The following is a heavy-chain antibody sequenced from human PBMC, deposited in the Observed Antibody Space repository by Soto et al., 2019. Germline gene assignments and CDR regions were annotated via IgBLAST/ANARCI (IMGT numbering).Heavy chain of an antibody. CDR3: AHGSCSSADCYPNPYLDY. Sequence: QITLKESGPTLVKPTQTLTLTCTFSGFSLSTTAEGVGWIRQPPGKALEWLALIYWDDDERYSPSLKRRLTIPKDTSKNQVVLTMTNVDPVDTATYYCAHGSCSSADCYPNPYLDYWGQGILVTVSS. J-gene: IGHJ4*02. D-gene: IGHD2-2*01. V-gene: IGHV2-5*02. CDR2: IYWDDDE. CDR1: GFSLSTTAEG.